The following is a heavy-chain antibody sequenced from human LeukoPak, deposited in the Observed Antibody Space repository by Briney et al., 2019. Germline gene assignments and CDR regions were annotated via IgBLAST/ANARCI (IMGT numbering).Heavy chain of an antibody. CDR2: IKQDGSEK. Sequence: GGSLRLSCAASGFTFSSYWMSWFRQAPGKGLEWVANIKQDGSEKYYVDSVKGRFTISRDNAKSSLYLQMNSLRAEDTAVYYCARGRTWFGELSPFDYWGQGTLVTVSS. D-gene: IGHD3-10*01. CDR1: GFTFSSYW. V-gene: IGHV3-7*01. CDR3: ARGRTWFGELSPFDY. J-gene: IGHJ4*02.